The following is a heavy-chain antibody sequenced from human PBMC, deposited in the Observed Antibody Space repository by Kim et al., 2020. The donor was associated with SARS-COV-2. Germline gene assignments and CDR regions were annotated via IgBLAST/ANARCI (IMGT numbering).Heavy chain of an antibody. V-gene: IGHV3-43*01. Sequence: ADSVKGRVIISRDNSKNSLYLQMNSLRTEDTALYYCAKGGVRGIPYYFDSWGQGTLVTVSS. D-gene: IGHD3-10*01. CDR3: AKGGVRGIPYYFDS. J-gene: IGHJ4*02.